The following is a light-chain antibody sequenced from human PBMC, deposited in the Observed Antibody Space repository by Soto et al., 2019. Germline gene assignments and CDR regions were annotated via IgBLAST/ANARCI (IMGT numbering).Light chain of an antibody. V-gene: IGLV1-40*01. CDR1: SSNIGADYD. J-gene: IGLJ2*01. CDR3: QSYDRSLSGHVV. Sequence: QPVLTQPPSVSGAPGQRVTISCTGSSSNIGADYDVFWYQQLPGTAPKLLIYGNTNRPSGVPDRFSGSKSGTSASLAITGLQAEDEADYYCQSYDRSLSGHVVFGGGTKLTVL. CDR2: GNT.